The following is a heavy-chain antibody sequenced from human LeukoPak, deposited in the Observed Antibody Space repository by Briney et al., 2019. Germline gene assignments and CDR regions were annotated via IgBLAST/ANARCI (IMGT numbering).Heavy chain of an antibody. CDR2: INHSGST. CDR1: GGSFSGYY. J-gene: IGHJ5*02. Sequence: ASETLSLTCAVYGGSFSGYYWSWIRQPPGKGLEWIGEINHSGSTNYNPSLKSRVTISVDTSKNQFSLKLSSVTAADTAVYYCAGQSIVVVSGYYNRFDPWGQGTLVTVSS. CDR3: AGQSIVVVSGYYNRFDP. V-gene: IGHV4-34*01. D-gene: IGHD2-21*01.